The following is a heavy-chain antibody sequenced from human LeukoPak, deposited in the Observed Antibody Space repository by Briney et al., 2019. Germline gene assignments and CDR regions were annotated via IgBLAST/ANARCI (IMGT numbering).Heavy chain of an antibody. CDR3: ARDAVAAAGYYYYMDV. D-gene: IGHD6-13*01. J-gene: IGHJ6*03. CDR2: ISSSSSYI. Sequence: GGSLRLSCAASGFTFSSNWMSWVRQAPGKGLEWVSSISSSSSYIYYADSVKGRFTISRDNAKNSLYLQMNSLRAEDTAVYYCARDAVAAAGYYYYMDVWGKGTTVTVSS. V-gene: IGHV3-21*01. CDR1: GFTFSSNW.